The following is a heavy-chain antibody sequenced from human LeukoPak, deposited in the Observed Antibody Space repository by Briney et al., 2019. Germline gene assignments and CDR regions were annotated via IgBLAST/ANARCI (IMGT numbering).Heavy chain of an antibody. V-gene: IGHV5-51*01. CDR2: IYPGDSGT. CDR3: ARGKVTMVRGVIITSPVFDY. CDR1: GYSFTSYW. J-gene: IGHJ4*02. D-gene: IGHD3-10*01. Sequence: GESLKISCKGSGYSFTSYWIGWVRQMPGKGLEWMGVIYPGDSGTRYSPSFQGQVTISADKSISTAYLQWSSLKASDTAMCYCARGKVTMVRGVIITSPVFDYWGQGTLVTVSS.